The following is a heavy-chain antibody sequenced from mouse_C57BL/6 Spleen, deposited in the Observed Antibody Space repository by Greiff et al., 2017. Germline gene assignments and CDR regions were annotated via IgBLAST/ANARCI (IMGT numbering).Heavy chain of an antibody. CDR2: ISGGGGNT. CDR1: GFTFSSYT. V-gene: IGHV5-9*01. D-gene: IGHD1-1*01. Sequence: EVKLMESGGGLVKPGGSLKLSCAASGFTFSSYTMSWVRQTPEKRLEWVATISGGGGNTYYPDSVMGRFTISRDNAKNTLYLQMSSLRSEDTALYYCASPYYYGRFVWGTGTTVTVSS. CDR3: ASPYYYGRFV. J-gene: IGHJ1*03.